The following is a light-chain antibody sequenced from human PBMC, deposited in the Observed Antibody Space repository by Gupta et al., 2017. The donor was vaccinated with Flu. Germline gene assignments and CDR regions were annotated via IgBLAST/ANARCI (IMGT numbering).Light chain of an antibody. Sequence: HSVLTQPPSVSANPGQTVTISCSGSSSNIGDNFVYWYRQLPGTDPKLLIYSNIQRPSGVLDRFSGSKSVTSASLAISGLRSEDEGDYYCSAWDNDLTGFYVFGSGTRVTVL. CDR3: SAWDNDLTGFYV. CDR1: SSNIGDNF. V-gene: IGLV1-47*02. J-gene: IGLJ1*01. CDR2: SNI.